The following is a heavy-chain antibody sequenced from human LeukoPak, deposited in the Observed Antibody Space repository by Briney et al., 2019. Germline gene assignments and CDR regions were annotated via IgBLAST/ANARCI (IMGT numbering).Heavy chain of an antibody. CDR2: INPNSGGT. V-gene: IGHV1-2*02. J-gene: IGHJ4*02. CDR1: GYTFTGYY. CDR3: ARAKWESFGLFDY. D-gene: IGHD1-26*01. Sequence: ASVTVSCKASGYTFTGYYMHWVRQAPGQGLEWMGWINPNSGGTNYAQKFQGRVTMTRDTSISTAYMELSRLRSDDTAVYYCARAKWESFGLFDYWGQGTLVTVSS.